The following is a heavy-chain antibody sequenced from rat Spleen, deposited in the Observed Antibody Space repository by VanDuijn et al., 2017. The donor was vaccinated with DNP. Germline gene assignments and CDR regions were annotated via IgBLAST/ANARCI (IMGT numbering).Heavy chain of an antibody. V-gene: IGHV1-43*01. CDR2: IHAGSGGS. CDR1: GNTFITDY. CDR3: ARWGTFYWYLDF. Sequence: QVQLQQSGAELAKPDSSVKISCKASGNTFITDYFAWIKQTTGQGLEYIGYIHAGSGGSTYNDKFKGRATLNLDKSSSTAFMQLSSLTPDDSAVYYCARWGTFYWYLDFWGPGTMVTVSS. J-gene: IGHJ1*01. D-gene: IGHD3-2*01.